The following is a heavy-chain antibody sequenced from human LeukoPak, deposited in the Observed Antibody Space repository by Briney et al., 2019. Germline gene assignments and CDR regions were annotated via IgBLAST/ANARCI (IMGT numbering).Heavy chain of an antibody. D-gene: IGHD3-10*01. J-gene: IGHJ5*02. CDR1: GYTFTSYG. V-gene: IGHV1-18*01. Sequence: VASVKVSCKASGYTFTSYGISWVRQAPGQGLEWMGWISAYNGNTDYAQKLQGRVTMTTDTSTSTAYMELRSLRSDDTAVYYCARDDYYGSGSSFDPWGQGTLVTVSS. CDR3: ARDDYYGSGSSFDP. CDR2: ISAYNGNT.